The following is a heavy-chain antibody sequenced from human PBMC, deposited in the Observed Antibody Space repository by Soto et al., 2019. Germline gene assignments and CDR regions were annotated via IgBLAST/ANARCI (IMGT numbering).Heavy chain of an antibody. D-gene: IGHD6-25*01. CDR1: LFTFRNYD. CDR2: ITSGGAGR. J-gene: IGHJ4*02. V-gene: IGHV3-23*01. Sequence: GGSLRLSCAASLFTFRNYDMIWVRQAPGKGLEWVSTITSGGAGRYYADSVKGRFTISRDNSKNTLYLQMNSLRAEDTAIYYCARQRANYFDYWGQGTLVTVSS. CDR3: ARQRANYFDY.